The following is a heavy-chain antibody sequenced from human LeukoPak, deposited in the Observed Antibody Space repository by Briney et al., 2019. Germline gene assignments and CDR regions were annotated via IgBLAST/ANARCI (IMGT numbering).Heavy chain of an antibody. Sequence: PSETLSLTCTVSGGSISSSSYYWGWIRQPPGKGLEWIGSIYYSGSTYYNPSLKSRVTISVDTSKNQFSLKLSSVTAADTAVYYCARHDGYCSSTSCYIYYYGMDVWGQGTTVTVSS. CDR2: IYYSGST. CDR1: GGSISSSSYY. D-gene: IGHD2-2*02. V-gene: IGHV4-39*01. CDR3: ARHDGYCSSTSCYIYYYGMDV. J-gene: IGHJ6*02.